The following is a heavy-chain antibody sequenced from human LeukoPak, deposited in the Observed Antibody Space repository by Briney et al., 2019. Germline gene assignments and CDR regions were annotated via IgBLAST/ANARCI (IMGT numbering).Heavy chain of an antibody. CDR1: GFAFSSYS. V-gene: IGHV3-21*01. D-gene: IGHD2-15*01. Sequence: TGGSLRLSCAASGFAFSSYSMNWVRQAPGKGLEWVSSISSSSSYIYYADSVKGRFTISRDNAKNSLYLQMNSLRAEDTAVYYCARDLEVDIVVVVAATPGHDAFDIWGQGTMVTVSS. CDR2: ISSSSSYI. J-gene: IGHJ3*02. CDR3: ARDLEVDIVVVVAATPGHDAFDI.